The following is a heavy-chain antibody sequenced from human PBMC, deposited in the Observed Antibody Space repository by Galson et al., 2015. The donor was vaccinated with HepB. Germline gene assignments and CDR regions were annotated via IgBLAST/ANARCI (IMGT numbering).Heavy chain of an antibody. D-gene: IGHD7-27*01. CDR3: ASPTPTPLTGDAFDI. V-gene: IGHV1-69*13. Sequence: SVKVSCKASGYTFTSYAISWVRQAPGQGLEWMGGIIPIFGTANYAQKFQGRVTITADESTSTAYMELSSLRSEDTAVYYCASPTPTPLTGDAFDIWGQGTMVTVSS. J-gene: IGHJ3*02. CDR2: IIPIFGTA. CDR1: GYTFTSYA.